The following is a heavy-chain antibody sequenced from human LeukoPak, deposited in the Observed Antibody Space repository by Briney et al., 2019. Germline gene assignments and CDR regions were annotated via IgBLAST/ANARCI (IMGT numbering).Heavy chain of an antibody. CDR1: GFTFSSYG. Sequence: GGSLRLSCAASGFTFSSYGMHWVRQAPGKGLEWVAFIRYDGSNKYYADSVKGRFTISRDNSKNTLYLQMNSLRAEDTAVYYCAKDHWGHILTGSEVDYLGQGTLVTVSS. V-gene: IGHV3-30*02. J-gene: IGHJ4*02. CDR3: AKDHWGHILTGSEVDY. CDR2: IRYDGSNK. D-gene: IGHD3-9*01.